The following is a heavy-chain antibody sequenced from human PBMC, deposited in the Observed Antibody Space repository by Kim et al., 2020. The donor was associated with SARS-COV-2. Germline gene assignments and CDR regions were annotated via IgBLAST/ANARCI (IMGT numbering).Heavy chain of an antibody. CDR3: ARNYGDGYNC. CDR2: DP. Sequence: DPRYSPSFQGQVTISADKSISTAYLQWSSLKASDTAMYYCARNYGDGYNCWGQGTLVTVSS. D-gene: IGHD5-12*01. J-gene: IGHJ4*02. V-gene: IGHV5-51*01.